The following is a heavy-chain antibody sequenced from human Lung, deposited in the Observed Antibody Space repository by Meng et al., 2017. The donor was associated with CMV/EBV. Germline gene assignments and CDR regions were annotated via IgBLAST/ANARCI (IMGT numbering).Heavy chain of an antibody. D-gene: IGHD3-22*01. V-gene: IGHV1-18*01. Sequence: ASXXVSXKASGYTXSSYGISWVRQAPGQGLEWRGWIGGYDGRTNYRQRFKGRVTVTRDTSTSTAYKEVRSLGSDKTAVYYCARDLYEYDNSGYDDDTFDIWXQGTMVTVSS. CDR2: IGGYDGRT. CDR1: GYTXSSYG. J-gene: IGHJ3*02. CDR3: ARDLYEYDNSGYDDDTFDI.